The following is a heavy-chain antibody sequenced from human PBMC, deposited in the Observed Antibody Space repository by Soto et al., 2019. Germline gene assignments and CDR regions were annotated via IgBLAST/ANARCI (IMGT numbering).Heavy chain of an antibody. J-gene: IGHJ4*02. CDR1: GYTFTSYG. CDR3: ARIDNYASTYYFDY. V-gene: IGHV1-18*01. Sequence: ASVKVSCKASGYTFTSYGISWVRQAPGQGLEWMGWISAYNGNTNYAQKLQGRVTMTTDTSTSTAYMELRSLRSDDTAVYYCARIDNYASTYYFDYWGQGTLVTVSS. D-gene: IGHD3-16*01. CDR2: ISAYNGNT.